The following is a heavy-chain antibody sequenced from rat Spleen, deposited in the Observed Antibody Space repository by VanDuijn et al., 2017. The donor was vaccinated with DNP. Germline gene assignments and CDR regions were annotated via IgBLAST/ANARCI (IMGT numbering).Heavy chain of an antibody. CDR3: TRSLVNPFDY. Sequence: EVQLQESGPGLVKPSQSLSLTCSVTGYSITSSYRWNWIRKFPGNKLEWIGHITYSGYTNYNPSLKSRISITRDTSKNQFFLHLSSVTTEDTATYFCTRSLVNPFDYWGQGVMVTVSS. D-gene: IGHD1-5*01. J-gene: IGHJ2*01. V-gene: IGHV3-1*01. CDR1: GYSITSSY. CDR2: ITYSGYT.